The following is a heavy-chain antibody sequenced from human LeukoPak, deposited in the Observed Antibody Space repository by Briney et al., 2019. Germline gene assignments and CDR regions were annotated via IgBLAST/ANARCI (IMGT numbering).Heavy chain of an antibody. D-gene: IGHD7-27*01. Sequence: GESLKISCKGSGYTFTNYWIGWVRQMPGKGLESMGIINPGDSDPRYSPSFQGQVTISSDKSISTAYLHWSSLKASDTAMYYCARRGPWGGGYFDLWGRGTLVTVFS. CDR3: ARRGPWGGGYFDL. CDR1: GYTFTNYW. J-gene: IGHJ2*01. CDR2: INPGDSDP. V-gene: IGHV5-51*01.